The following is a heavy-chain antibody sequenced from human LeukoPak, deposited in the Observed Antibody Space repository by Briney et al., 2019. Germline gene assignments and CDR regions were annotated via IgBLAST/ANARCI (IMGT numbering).Heavy chain of an antibody. CDR2: INPNSGGT. V-gene: IGHV1-2*02. J-gene: IGHJ4*02. CDR1: GYTFTGYY. D-gene: IGHD3-16*02. Sequence: ASVKVSCKASGYTFTGYYMHWVRRALGQGLEWMGWINPNSGGTNYAQKFQGRVTMTRDTSISTAYMELSRLRSDDTAVYYCARGFYVWGSYRSPPFDYWGQGTLVTVSS. CDR3: ARGFYVWGSYRSPPFDY.